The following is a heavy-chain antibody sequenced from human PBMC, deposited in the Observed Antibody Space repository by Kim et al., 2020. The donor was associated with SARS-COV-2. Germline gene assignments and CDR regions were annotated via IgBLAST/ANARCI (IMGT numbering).Heavy chain of an antibody. D-gene: IGHD6-6*01. J-gene: IGHJ5*02. CDR2: IYYSGST. CDR1: GGSISSGGYY. CDR3: ARDQALDVRFDP. Sequence: SETLSLTCTVSGGSISSGGYYWSWIRQHPGKGLEWIGYIYYSGSTYYNPSLKSRVTISVDTSKNQFSLKLSSVTAADTAVYYCARDQALDVRFDPWGQGTLVTVSS. V-gene: IGHV4-31*03.